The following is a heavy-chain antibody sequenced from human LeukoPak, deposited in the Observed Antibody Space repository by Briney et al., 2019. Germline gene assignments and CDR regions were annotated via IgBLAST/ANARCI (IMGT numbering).Heavy chain of an antibody. CDR1: GGSISSYS. V-gene: IGHV4-59*12. J-gene: IGHJ3*01. D-gene: IGHD3-16*01. CDR2: IFQSGSP. CDR3: ARDRAGLGLLDF. Sequence: SETLSLTCTVSGGSISSYSWTWIRQPPGKGLEWIGYIFQSGSPSYNPSLRSRVSISVDTSRNQFSLRLNSVTAADTAMYYCARDRAGLGLLDFWGQGTMVTVSS.